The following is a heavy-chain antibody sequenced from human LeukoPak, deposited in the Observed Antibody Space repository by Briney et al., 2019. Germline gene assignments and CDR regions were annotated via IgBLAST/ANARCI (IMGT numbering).Heavy chain of an antibody. J-gene: IGHJ4*02. V-gene: IGHV4-59*01. D-gene: IGHD3-3*01. Sequence: PSETLSLTCTVSGGSISSYYWSWIRQPPGEGLEWIGYIYYSGSTNYNPSLKSRVTISVDTSKNQFSLKLSSVTAADTAVYYCARVLIGNYDFWSGLFDYWGQGTLVTVSS. CDR3: ARVLIGNYDFWSGLFDY. CDR1: GGSISSYY. CDR2: IYYSGST.